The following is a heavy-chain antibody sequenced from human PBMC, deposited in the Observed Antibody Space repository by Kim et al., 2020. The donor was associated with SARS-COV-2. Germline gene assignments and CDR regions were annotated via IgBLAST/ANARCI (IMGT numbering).Heavy chain of an antibody. CDR2: ISWNSGSI. CDR1: GFTFDDYA. CDR3: AKDITHYMYGGLLY. J-gene: IGHJ4*02. Sequence: GGSLRLSCAASGFTFDDYAMHWVRQAPGKDLEWVSGISWNSGSIGYADSVKGRFTISRDNAKNSLYLQMNSLRAEDTALYYCAKDITHYMYGGLLYWGQGTLVTVSS. D-gene: IGHD3-10*02. V-gene: IGHV3-9*01.